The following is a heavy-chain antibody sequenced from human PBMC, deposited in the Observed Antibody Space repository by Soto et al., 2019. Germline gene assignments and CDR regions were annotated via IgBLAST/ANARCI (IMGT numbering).Heavy chain of an antibody. CDR1: GGSISSGDYY. CDR2: IYYSGST. D-gene: IGHD5-12*01. J-gene: IGHJ6*02. V-gene: IGHV4-30-4*01. CDR3: AREAHSGYDPAGYYSGMDV. Sequence: PSETLSLTCTVSGGSISSGDYYWSWIRQPPGKGLEWIGYIYYSGSTYYNPSLKSRVTISVDTSKNQFSLKLSSVTAADTAVYYCAREAHSGYDPAGYYSGMDVWGQGTTVTVSS.